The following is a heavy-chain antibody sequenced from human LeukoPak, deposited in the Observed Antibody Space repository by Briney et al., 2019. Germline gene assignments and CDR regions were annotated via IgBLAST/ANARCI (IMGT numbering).Heavy chain of an antibody. J-gene: IGHJ4*02. CDR3: AGPMGPAAIFGFDY. V-gene: IGHV1-69*06. D-gene: IGHD2-2*01. Sequence: SVKVSCKASGYTFTSYYMHWVRQAPGQGLEWMGGIIPIFGTANYAQKFQGRVTITADKSTSTAYMELSSLRSEDTAVYYCAGPMGPAAIFGFDYWGQGTLVTVSS. CDR2: IIPIFGTA. CDR1: GYTFTSYY.